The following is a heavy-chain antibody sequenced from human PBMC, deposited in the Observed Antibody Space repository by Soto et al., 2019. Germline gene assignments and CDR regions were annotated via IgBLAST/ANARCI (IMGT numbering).Heavy chain of an antibody. CDR2: ISSSSSYI. V-gene: IGHV3-21*01. CDR3: ARTGYCSSTSCYTVPSYYFDY. D-gene: IGHD2-2*02. J-gene: IGHJ4*02. CDR1: GFTFSSYS. Sequence: GGSLRLSCAASGFTFSSYSMNWVRQAPGKGPEWVSSISSSSSYIYYADSVKGRFTISRDNAKNSLYLQMNSLRAEDTAVYYCARTGYCSSTSCYTVPSYYFDYWGQGTLVTVSS.